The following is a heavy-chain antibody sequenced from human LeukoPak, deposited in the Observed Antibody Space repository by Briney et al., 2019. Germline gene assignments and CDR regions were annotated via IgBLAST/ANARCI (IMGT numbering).Heavy chain of an antibody. V-gene: IGHV4-30-2*01. D-gene: IGHD6-13*01. CDR2: IYHSGST. CDR3: AREPTAAGHY. Sequence: SETLSLTCTVSGGSISSGSYYWSWIRQPPGEGLEWIGYIYHSGSTYYNPSLKSRVTISVDRSKNQFSLKLSSVTAADTAVYYCAREPTAAGHYWGQGTLVTVSS. CDR1: GGSISSGSYY. J-gene: IGHJ4*02.